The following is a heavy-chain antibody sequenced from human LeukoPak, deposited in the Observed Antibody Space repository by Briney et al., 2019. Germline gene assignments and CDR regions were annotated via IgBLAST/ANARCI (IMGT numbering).Heavy chain of an antibody. D-gene: IGHD1-26*01. J-gene: IGHJ3*02. CDR1: GYTFTGYY. CDR2: INPNSGGT. Sequence: ASVKASCKASGYTFTGYYMHWVRQAPGQGLEWMGWINPNSGGTNYAQKFQGWVTMTRDTSISTAYMELSRLRSDDTAVYYCARMGGSYFRDAFDIWGQGTMVTVSS. V-gene: IGHV1-2*04. CDR3: ARMGGSYFRDAFDI.